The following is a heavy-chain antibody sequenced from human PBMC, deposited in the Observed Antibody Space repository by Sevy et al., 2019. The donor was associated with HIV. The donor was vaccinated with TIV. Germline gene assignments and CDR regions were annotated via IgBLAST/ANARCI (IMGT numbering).Heavy chain of an antibody. CDR1: GFTFSDYA. V-gene: IGHV3-20*04. J-gene: IGHJ3*01. D-gene: IGHD3-22*01. CDR2: RNWKGDNT. CDR3: ARNTYYYDTTGYGAFDL. Sequence: GGSLRLSCAGSGFTFSDYAMSWVRQRPGQGLEWFSSRNWKGDNTGYADSLKGRFTISRDKAKNSPYLDIESLRVEDTALYYCARNTYYYDTTGYGAFDLWGQGTLVTVSS.